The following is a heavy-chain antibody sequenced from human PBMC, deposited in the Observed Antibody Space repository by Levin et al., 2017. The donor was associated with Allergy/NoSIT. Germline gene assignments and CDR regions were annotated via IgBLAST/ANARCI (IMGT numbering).Heavy chain of an antibody. CDR1: GGSITNYY. CDR3: AREWTTAAPGGGQYYYGMDV. V-gene: IGHV4-59*01. Sequence: SQTLSLTCTVSGGSITNYYWSWIRQPPGKGLEWIGYIYYSGSTNYNPSLQSRLTISVDASKNQFSLKLTSVTAADSAMYYCAREWTTAAPGGGQYYYGMDVWGQGTTVTVSS. CDR2: IYYSGST. D-gene: IGHD2/OR15-2a*01. J-gene: IGHJ6*02.